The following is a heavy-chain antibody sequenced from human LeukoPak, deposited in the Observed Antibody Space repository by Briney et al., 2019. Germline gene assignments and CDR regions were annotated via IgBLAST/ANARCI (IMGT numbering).Heavy chain of an antibody. CDR1: GFTFSSYA. Sequence: GGSLRLSCVASGFTFSSYAMAWVRQAPGKGLEWVSAMGGSVGSTYYADSVKGRFTISRDNSEKTLYLEMNSLRAEDTAVYYCAKLRPGFMFFFDYWGQGTLVTVSS. CDR2: MGGSVGST. D-gene: IGHD3/OR15-3a*01. V-gene: IGHV3-23*01. CDR3: AKLRPGFMFFFDY. J-gene: IGHJ4*02.